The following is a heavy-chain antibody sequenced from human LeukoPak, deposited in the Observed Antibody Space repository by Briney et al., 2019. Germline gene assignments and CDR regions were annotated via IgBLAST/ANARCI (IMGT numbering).Heavy chain of an antibody. Sequence: PSETLSLTCAVYGGSFSGYYWSWIRQPPGKGLEWIGEINHSGSTNYNPSLKSRVTISVDTSKNQFSLKLSSVAAADTAVYYCSGGVVAAAVDYYYYMDVWGKGTTVTVSS. D-gene: IGHD6-13*01. J-gene: IGHJ6*03. CDR2: INHSGST. CDR1: GGSFSGYY. CDR3: SGGVVAAAVDYYYYMDV. V-gene: IGHV4-34*01.